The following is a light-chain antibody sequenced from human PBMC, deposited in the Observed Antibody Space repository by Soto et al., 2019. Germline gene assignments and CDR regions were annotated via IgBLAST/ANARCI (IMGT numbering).Light chain of an antibody. CDR3: QHYAGGSRIT. CDR1: QSVSSN. V-gene: IGKV3-20*01. CDR2: GAS. Sequence: EIVMTQSPATLSVSPGERATLSCRASQSVSSNLAWYQQKPGQAPRLLIYGASSRATGIPDRFSGSGFGTDFTLTIGRLEPEDFALYYCQHYAGGSRITFGQGTRLEIK. J-gene: IGKJ5*01.